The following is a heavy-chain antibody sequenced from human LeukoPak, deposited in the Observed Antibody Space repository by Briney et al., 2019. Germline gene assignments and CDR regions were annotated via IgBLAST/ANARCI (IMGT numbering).Heavy chain of an antibody. D-gene: IGHD4-17*01. CDR1: GFTFSSYG. CDR2: IWYDGSKK. J-gene: IGHJ4*02. V-gene: IGHV3-33*06. Sequence: PGRSLRLSCAASGFTFSSYGIHWVRQAPGKGLEWVAVIWYDGSKKYYADSVKGRFTISRDNSKNTLYLQMNSLRAEDTAVYYCAKGPADYGQETNYFDYWGQGTLVTVSS. CDR3: AKGPADYGQETNYFDY.